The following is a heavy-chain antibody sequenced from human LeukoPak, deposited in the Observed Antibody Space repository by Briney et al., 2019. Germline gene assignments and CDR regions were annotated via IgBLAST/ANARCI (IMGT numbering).Heavy chain of an antibody. CDR2: ISAYNGNT. CDR1: GYSFTSYG. D-gene: IGHD6-6*01. Sequence: ASVKVSCKASGYSFTSYGISWVRQAPGQGLEWMGWISAYNGNTNYAQKLQGRVTMTTDTSTSTAYMELRSPRSDDTAIYYRARDLSIADIDYWGQGTLVTVSS. V-gene: IGHV1-18*01. J-gene: IGHJ4*02. CDR3: ARDLSIADIDY.